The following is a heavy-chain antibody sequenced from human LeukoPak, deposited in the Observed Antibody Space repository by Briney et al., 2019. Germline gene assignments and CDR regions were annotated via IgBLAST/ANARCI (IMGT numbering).Heavy chain of an antibody. CDR2: IIPIFGTA. J-gene: IGHJ6*03. D-gene: IGHD2-2*01. Sequence: ASVEVSCKASGGTFSSYAISWVRQAPGQGLEWMGGIIPIFGTANYAQKFQGRVTITADESTSTAYMELSSLRSEDTAVYYCARGYCSSTSCYGYYYYYMDVWGKGTTVTVSS. CDR1: GGTFSSYA. CDR3: ARGYCSSTSCYGYYYYYMDV. V-gene: IGHV1-69*13.